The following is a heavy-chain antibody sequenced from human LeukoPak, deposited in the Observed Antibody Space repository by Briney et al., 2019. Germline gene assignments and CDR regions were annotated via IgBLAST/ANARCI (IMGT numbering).Heavy chain of an antibody. CDR1: GFTFRSSW. V-gene: IGHV3-74*01. D-gene: IGHD6-19*01. CDR3: ARDPGVRWLVGFDY. CDR2: INSDGSTT. J-gene: IGHJ4*02. Sequence: PGGALRLSCAASGFTFRSSWMHGVRQAPAKGLVGVSRINSDGSTTNYADSVKGRVTISRDNAKNTLYLQMNSLRAEDTAVYYCARDPGVRWLVGFDYWGQGTLVTVSS.